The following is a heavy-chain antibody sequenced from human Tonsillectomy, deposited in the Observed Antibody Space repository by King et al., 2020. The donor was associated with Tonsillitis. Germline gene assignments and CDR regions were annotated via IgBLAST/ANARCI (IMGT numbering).Heavy chain of an antibody. CDR1: GGSISSSTYY. Sequence: QLQESGPGLVKPSETLSLTCTVSGGSISSSTYYWGWIRQPPGKGLEWIGSIYYSGSTYYNPSLKTRVTISVDTPKNQFSLKLSSVTAADTAVYYCARHDRYKSHKSTFDHWGQGTLVTVSS. J-gene: IGHJ4*02. CDR2: IYYSGST. D-gene: IGHD5-24*01. V-gene: IGHV4-39*01. CDR3: ARHDRYKSHKSTFDH.